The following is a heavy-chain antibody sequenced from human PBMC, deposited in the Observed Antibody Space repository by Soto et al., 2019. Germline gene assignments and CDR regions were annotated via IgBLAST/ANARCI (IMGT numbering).Heavy chain of an antibody. V-gene: IGHV3-21*06. CDR1: GFTFTRYS. CDR2: ISSTTNYI. Sequence: LRLSCAASGFTFTRYSMNWVRQAPGKGLEWVSSISSTTNYIYYGDSMKGRFTISRDNAKNSLYLEMNSLRAEDTAVYYCARESEDLTSNFDNWGQGTLVTVSS. CDR3: ARESEDLTSNFDN. J-gene: IGHJ4*02.